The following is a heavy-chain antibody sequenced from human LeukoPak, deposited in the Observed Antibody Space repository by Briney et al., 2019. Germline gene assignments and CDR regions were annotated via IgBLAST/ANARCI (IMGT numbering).Heavy chain of an antibody. CDR2: IYYSGST. D-gene: IGHD7-27*01. CDR3: ARWGIGRWFDP. V-gene: IGHV4-59*01. J-gene: IGHJ5*02. CDR1: GGSISSYC. Sequence: KPSETLSLTCTVSGGSISSYCWSWIRQPPGKGLEWIGYIYYSGSTNYNPSLKSRVTISVDTSKNQFSLKLSSVTAADTAVYYCARWGIGRWFDPWGQGTLVTVSS.